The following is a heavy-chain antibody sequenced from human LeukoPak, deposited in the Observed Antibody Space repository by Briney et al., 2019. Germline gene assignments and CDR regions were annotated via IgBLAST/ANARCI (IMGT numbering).Heavy chain of an antibody. CDR2: INHSGST. V-gene: IGHV4-34*01. D-gene: IGHD3-22*01. Sequence: SETLSLTCAVYGGSFSGYYWSWIRQPPGKGLEWIGEINHSGSTNYNPSLKSRVTISVDTYKNQFSLKLSSVTAADTAVYYCARGGTYSSGWYNWFDPWGQGTLVTVSS. J-gene: IGHJ5*02. CDR3: ARGGTYSSGWYNWFDP. CDR1: GGSFSGYY.